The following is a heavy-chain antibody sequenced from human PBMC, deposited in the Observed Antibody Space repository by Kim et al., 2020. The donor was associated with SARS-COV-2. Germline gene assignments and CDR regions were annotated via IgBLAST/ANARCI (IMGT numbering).Heavy chain of an antibody. CDR3: ARDLGSGYDSSGYSFDY. V-gene: IGHV1-69*01. Sequence: CQGRVTITADESTSTAYMELSSLRSEDTAVYYCARDLGSGYDSSGYSFDYWGQGTLVTVSS. J-gene: IGHJ4*02. D-gene: IGHD3-22*01.